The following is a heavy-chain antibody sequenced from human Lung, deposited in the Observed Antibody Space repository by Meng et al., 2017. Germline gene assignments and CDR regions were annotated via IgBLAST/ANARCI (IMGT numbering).Heavy chain of an antibody. Sequence: EVQLLESGGGLVQPGGSPRLSCVASGFTFSSYAMTWVRQAPGKGLEWVSSISGSGGSTYYADSVRGRFTISRDNSKNTMYLQMNSLRAEDTAIYYCVRRIEYSSSSGYWGQGTLVTVSS. CDR2: ISGSGGST. V-gene: IGHV3-23*01. J-gene: IGHJ4*02. CDR3: VRRIEYSSSSGY. D-gene: IGHD6-6*01. CDR1: GFTFSSYA.